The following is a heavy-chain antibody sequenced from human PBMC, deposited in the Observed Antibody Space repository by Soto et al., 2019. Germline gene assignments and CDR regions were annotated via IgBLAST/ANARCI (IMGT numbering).Heavy chain of an antibody. Sequence: QVQLVESGGGVVQPGRSLRLSCAASGFTFSSYGMHWVRQAPGKGLEWVAVIWYDGRNKYYADSVKGRFTISRDNSKNPLYLEMNNLRAEDTAVYYCARDNNYYGMDVWGQGTTVTVSS. CDR1: GFTFSSYG. CDR3: ARDNNYYGMDV. J-gene: IGHJ6*02. V-gene: IGHV3-33*01. CDR2: IWYDGRNK.